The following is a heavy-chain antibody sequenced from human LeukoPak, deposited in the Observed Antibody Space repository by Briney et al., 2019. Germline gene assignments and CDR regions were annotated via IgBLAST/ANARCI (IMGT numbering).Heavy chain of an antibody. CDR2: ISSSGSTI. J-gene: IGHJ6*03. CDR1: GFTFSDYY. V-gene: IGHV3-11*04. Sequence: GGSLRLSCAASGFTFSDYYMSWIRQAPGKGLEWVSYISSSGSTIYYADSVKGRFTISRDNAKNSLYLQMNSLRAEDTAVYYCARGGYCSGGSCYLDGYYYYYMDVWGKGTTVTVSS. D-gene: IGHD2-15*01. CDR3: ARGGYCSGGSCYLDGYYYYYMDV.